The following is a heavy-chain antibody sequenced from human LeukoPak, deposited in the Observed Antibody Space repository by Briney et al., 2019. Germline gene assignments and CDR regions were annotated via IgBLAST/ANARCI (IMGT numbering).Heavy chain of an antibody. CDR2: IRYDGSNK. CDR3: AKEGSGSYYPDYYYYYMDV. Sequence: AGGSLRLSCAASGFTFSSYGMHWVRQAPGKGLEWVAFIRYDGSNKYYADSVKGRFTISRDNSKNTLYLQMNSLRAEDTAVYYCAKEGSGSYYPDYYYYYMDVWGKGTTVTISS. J-gene: IGHJ6*03. D-gene: IGHD3-10*01. V-gene: IGHV3-30*02. CDR1: GFTFSSYG.